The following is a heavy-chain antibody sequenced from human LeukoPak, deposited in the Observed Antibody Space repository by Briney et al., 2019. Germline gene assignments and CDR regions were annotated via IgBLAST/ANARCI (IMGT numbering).Heavy chain of an antibody. CDR2: INPNSGGT. CDR3: AREGAGRNDY. Sequence: ASVKVSCKASGYTLTGYYIHWVRQAPGQGLEWMGWINPNSGGTNYAQKFQGRVTMTRDTSINTAYMELSRLESDDSAVYYCAREGAGRNDYWGQGNLVTVSS. J-gene: IGHJ4*02. D-gene: IGHD1-1*01. CDR1: GYTLTGYY. V-gene: IGHV1-2*02.